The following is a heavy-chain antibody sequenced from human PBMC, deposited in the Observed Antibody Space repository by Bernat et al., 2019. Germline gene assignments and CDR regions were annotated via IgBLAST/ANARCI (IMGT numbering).Heavy chain of an antibody. CDR3: ARRPRRSDYYFDY. CDR2: INHSGST. CDR1: GGSFSGYY. V-gene: IGHV4-34*01. Sequence: QVQLQQWGAGLLKPSETLSLTCAVYGGSFSGYYWSWIRQPPGKGLEWIGEINHSGSTNYNPSLKSRVTISVDTSKNQFSLKLSSVTAADTAVYYCARRPRRSDYYFDYWGQGTLVTVSP. J-gene: IGHJ4*02.